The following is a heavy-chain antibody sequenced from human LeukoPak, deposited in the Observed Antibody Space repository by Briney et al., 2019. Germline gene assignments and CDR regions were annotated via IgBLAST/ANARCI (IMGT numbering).Heavy chain of an antibody. CDR2: INHSGST. CDR1: GGSISSSSYY. Sequence: SETLSLTCTVSGGSISSSSYYWGWIRQPPGKGLEWIGEINHSGSTNYNPSLKSRVTISVDTSKNQFSLKLSSVTAADTAVYYCARGRGYDLRRGSGGWTRGYYFDYWGQGTLVTVSS. CDR3: ARGRGYDLRRGSGGWTRGYYFDY. D-gene: IGHD2-15*01. V-gene: IGHV4-39*07. J-gene: IGHJ4*02.